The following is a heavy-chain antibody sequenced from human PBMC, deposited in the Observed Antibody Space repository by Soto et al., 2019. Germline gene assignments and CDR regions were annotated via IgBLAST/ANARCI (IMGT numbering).Heavy chain of an antibody. J-gene: IGHJ6*02. D-gene: IGHD2-2*01. CDR1: GFTFSSYG. CDR2: IWYDGSNK. V-gene: IGHV3-33*01. Sequence: GSLRLSCAASGFTFSSYGMHWVRQAPGKGLEWVAVIWYDGSNKYYADSVKGRFTISRDNSKNTLYLQMNSLRAEDTAVYYCARARVYCSSTSCYGHYYGMDVWGQGTTVTVSS. CDR3: ARARVYCSSTSCYGHYYGMDV.